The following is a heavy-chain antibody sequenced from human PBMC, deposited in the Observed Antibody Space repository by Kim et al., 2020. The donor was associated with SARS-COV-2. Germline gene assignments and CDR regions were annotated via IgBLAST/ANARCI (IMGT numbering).Heavy chain of an antibody. CDR3: ARAIHPRDV. CDR2: GNT. J-gene: IGHJ6*02. V-gene: IGHV1-8*01. Sequence: GNTGYAQKFQGKVTMTRNTSISTAYMELSSLRSEDTAVYYCARAIHPRDVWGQGTTVTVSS.